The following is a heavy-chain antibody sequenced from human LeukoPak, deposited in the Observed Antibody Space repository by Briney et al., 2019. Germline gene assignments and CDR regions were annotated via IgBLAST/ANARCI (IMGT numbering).Heavy chain of an antibody. CDR3: ARARYCSSTSCPREAYYYYYYMDV. CDR2: INVGNGNT. CDR1: GYTFISHA. J-gene: IGHJ6*03. D-gene: IGHD2-2*01. Sequence: ASVKVSCKASGYTFISHAMRWVRQAPGQRLEWMGWINVGNGNTNYAQKLQGRVTMTTDTSTSTAYMELRSLRSDDTAVYYCARARYCSSTSCPREAYYYYYYMDVWGKGTTVTVSS. V-gene: IGHV1-3*01.